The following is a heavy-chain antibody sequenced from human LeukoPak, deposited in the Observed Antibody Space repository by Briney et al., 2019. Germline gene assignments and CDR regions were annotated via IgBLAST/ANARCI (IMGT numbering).Heavy chain of an antibody. CDR3: ARDFRASYYYGLDV. CDR2: ISSSSSTI. CDR1: GFTFSTYR. V-gene: IGHV3-48*01. J-gene: IGHJ6*02. Sequence: GGSLRLSCAASGFTFSTYRMNWVRQAPGKGLEWISYISSSSSTIYYADSVRGRFTISRDNAKNSLSLQMNSLRAEDTALYYCARDFRASYYYGLDVWGQGTTVTVSS.